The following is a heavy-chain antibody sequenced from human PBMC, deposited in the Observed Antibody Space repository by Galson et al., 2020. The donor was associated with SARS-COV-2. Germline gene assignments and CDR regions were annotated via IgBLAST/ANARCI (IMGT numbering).Heavy chain of an antibody. D-gene: IGHD6-19*01. V-gene: IGHV1-18*01. CDR2: ISPYDGSI. Sequence: ASVTVSCKASAYTFNHYGLSCVRQAPGQGLEWMGWISPYDGSINYGRKFQGRVTMTRDTSTNTAYMELRILTSDDTAVYYCARGSGFSPYYFDYWGQGTLVTVSS. J-gene: IGHJ4*02. CDR3: ARGSGFSPYYFDY. CDR1: AYTFNHYG.